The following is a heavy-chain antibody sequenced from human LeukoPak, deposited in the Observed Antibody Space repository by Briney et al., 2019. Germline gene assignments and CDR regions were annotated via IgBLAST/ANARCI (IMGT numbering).Heavy chain of an antibody. Sequence: SETLSLTCAVSGGSINTYYWAWIRQPPGKGMEWIGYLDYDGNTNYNPSLKGRVTISVDTSKTQLSLKLASVTAEDTAVYYCARDSGATPNQINWFDPWGQGTLVTVSS. D-gene: IGHD1-26*01. V-gene: IGHV4-59*01. J-gene: IGHJ5*02. CDR3: ARDSGATPNQINWFDP. CDR1: GGSINTYY. CDR2: LDYDGNT.